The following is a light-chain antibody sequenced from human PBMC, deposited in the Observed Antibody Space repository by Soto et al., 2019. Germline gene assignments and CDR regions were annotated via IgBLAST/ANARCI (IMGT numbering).Light chain of an antibody. J-gene: IGKJ1*01. CDR3: LQYGSSPT. CDR1: QSVRDN. Sequence: EILLTLSPGALAVSPGEVATLSCRASQSVRDNLAWYQQKPGQAPRLLIYGPSSRATGIPDRFSGSGSGTDFTLTISRLEPEDIAVYYCLQYGSSPTFGQGTKV. V-gene: IGKV3-20*01. CDR2: GPS.